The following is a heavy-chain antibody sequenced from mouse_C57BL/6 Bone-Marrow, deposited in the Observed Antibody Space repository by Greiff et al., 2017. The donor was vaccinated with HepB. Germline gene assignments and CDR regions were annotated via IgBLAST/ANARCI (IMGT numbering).Heavy chain of an antibody. J-gene: IGHJ2*01. CDR1: GFPITSGYY. V-gene: IGHV12-3*01. CDR3: AGGGLITTVVATDYFDY. CDR2: ITHSGET. Sequence: VQLQQSGPGLVKPSQSLFLTCSITGFPITSGYYWIWIRQSPGKPLEWMGYITHSGETFYNPSLQSPISITRATSKNQFFLQLNSVTTEDTAMYYCAGGGLITTVVATDYFDYWGQGTTLTVSS. D-gene: IGHD1-1*01.